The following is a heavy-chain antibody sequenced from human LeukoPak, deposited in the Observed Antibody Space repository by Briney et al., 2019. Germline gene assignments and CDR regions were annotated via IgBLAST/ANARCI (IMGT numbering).Heavy chain of an antibody. Sequence: GGSLRLSCAPSGFPFSSYSMKWVRQATERGLEWVSSISSSSSYIYYADSMKGRFTNSRDNAKHTLYLQMNSLRAEDTAVYYCAELGITMIGGVWGEGTTVTISS. J-gene: IGHJ6*04. CDR1: GFPFSSYS. V-gene: IGHV3-21*01. D-gene: IGHD3-10*02. CDR2: ISSSSSYI. CDR3: AELGITMIGGV.